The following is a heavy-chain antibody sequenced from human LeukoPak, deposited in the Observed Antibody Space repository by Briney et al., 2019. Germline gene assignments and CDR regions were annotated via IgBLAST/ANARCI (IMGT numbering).Heavy chain of an antibody. CDR3: ARAGRMSAAADAFDY. D-gene: IGHD6-13*01. J-gene: IGHJ4*02. Sequence: SETLSLTCAVSGYSISSGYYWGWIRQPPGKGLEWIGSIYHSGSTYYNPSLKSRVTISVDTSKNQFSLKLSSVTAADTAVYYCARAGRMSAAADAFDYWGQGTLVTASS. CDR2: IYHSGST. V-gene: IGHV4-38-2*01. CDR1: GYSISSGYY.